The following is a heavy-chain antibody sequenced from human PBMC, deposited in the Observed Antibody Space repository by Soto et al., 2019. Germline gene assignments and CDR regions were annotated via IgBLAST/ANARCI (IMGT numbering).Heavy chain of an antibody. CDR2: IYYSGST. D-gene: IGHD2-15*01. J-gene: IGHJ4*02. CDR1: GGSISSGGYY. V-gene: IGHV4-31*03. Sequence: QVQLQESGPGLVKPSQTLSLTCTVSGGSISSGGYYWSWIRQHPGKGLEWIGYIYYSGSTYYNPSLKSRVTIAVDTSKNQFSLKLSSVTAADTAVYYCARGIVVVVAATPPPYFDYWGQGTLVTVSS. CDR3: ARGIVVVVAATPPPYFDY.